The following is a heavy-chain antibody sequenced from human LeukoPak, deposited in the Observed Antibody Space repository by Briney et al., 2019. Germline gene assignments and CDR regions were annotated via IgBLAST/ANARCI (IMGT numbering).Heavy chain of an antibody. CDR3: AKQSYARSLGE. CDR2: TNSGGTST. D-gene: IGHD2-8*01. V-gene: IGHV3-23*01. J-gene: IGHJ4*02. Sequence: GGSLRLSCATSGFPFSDFSMSWVRQAPGKGLEWISTTNSGGTSTYYAESVKGRFTISRDNSKNALYLQMSSLRVEDTAVYYCAKQSYARSLGEGGPGTLVSVSS. CDR1: GFPFSDFS.